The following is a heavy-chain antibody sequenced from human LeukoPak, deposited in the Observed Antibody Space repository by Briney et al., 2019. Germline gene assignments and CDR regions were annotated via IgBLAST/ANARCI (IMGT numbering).Heavy chain of an antibody. Sequence: SVKVSCKASGGTFSSYDISWVRQAPGQGLEWMGGIMPMFGKTNYAQKLQGRVTMTTDTSTSTAYMELRSLRSDDTAVYYCARDQGYWGQGTLVTVSS. CDR3: ARDQGY. CDR1: GGTFSSYD. V-gene: IGHV1-69*05. CDR2: IMPMFGKT. J-gene: IGHJ4*02.